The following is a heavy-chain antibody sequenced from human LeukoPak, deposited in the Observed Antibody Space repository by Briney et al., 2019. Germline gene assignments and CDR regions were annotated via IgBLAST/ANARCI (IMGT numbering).Heavy chain of an antibody. CDR2: MNPNSGNT. CDR1: GYTFTSYD. D-gene: IGHD3-9*01. J-gene: IGHJ6*03. CDR3: ARLYYDILTGFYYYYYMDV. V-gene: IGHV1-8*01. Sequence: ASVKASCKASGYTFTSYDINWVRQAPGQGLEWMGWMNPNSGNTGYAQKFQGRVTMTRNTSISTAYMELSSLRSEDTAVYYCARLYYDILTGFYYYYYMDVWGKGTTVTVSS.